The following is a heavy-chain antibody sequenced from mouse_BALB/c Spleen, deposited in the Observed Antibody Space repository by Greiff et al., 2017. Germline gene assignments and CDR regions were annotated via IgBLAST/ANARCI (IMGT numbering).Heavy chain of an antibody. D-gene: IGHD2-3*01. V-gene: IGHV3-8*02. J-gene: IGHJ3*01. Sequence: VQLKESGPSLVKPSQTLSLTCSVTGDSITSGYWNWIRKFPGNKLEYMGYISYSGSTYYNPSLKSRISITRDTSKNQYYLQLNSVTTEDTATYYCASPIYDGYQAWFAYWGQGTLVTVSA. CDR1: GDSITSGY. CDR2: ISYSGST. CDR3: ASPIYDGYQAWFAY.